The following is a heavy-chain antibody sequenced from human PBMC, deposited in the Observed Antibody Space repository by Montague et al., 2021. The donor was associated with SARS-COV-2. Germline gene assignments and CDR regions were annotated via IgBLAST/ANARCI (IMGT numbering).Heavy chain of an antibody. D-gene: IGHD2-2*01. CDR3: ARIPVGSQYYFDF. CDR1: GDSVSSNNAT. V-gene: IGHV6-1*01. Sequence: CAISGDSVSSNNATWNWIRQSPSRGLEWLGRTYYRSKWYNDYAVSVKSRITINPDTSKHQFSLLLNSVTPEDTAVYYCARIPVGSQYYFDFWGQGTLVTVSS. CDR2: TYYRSKWYN. J-gene: IGHJ4*02.